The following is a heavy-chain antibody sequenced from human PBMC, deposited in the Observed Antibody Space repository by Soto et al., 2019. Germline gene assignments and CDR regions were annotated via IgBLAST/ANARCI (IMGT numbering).Heavy chain of an antibody. CDR1: GFTFSSYG. V-gene: IGHV3-23*01. Sequence: GGSLRLSCAASGFTFSSYGMSWVRQAPGKGLEWVSSISGSGGSTYYADSVKGRFTISRDNSKNTLYLQMNSLRAEDTAVYYCAKASGPGGTYFPLWFWGQGTLVTVSS. J-gene: IGHJ4*02. CDR3: AKASGPGGTYFPLWF. CDR2: ISGSGGST. D-gene: IGHD1-26*01.